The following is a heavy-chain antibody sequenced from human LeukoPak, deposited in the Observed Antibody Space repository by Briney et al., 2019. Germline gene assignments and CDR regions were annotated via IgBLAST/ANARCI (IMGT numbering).Heavy chain of an antibody. CDR2: ISDSGGST. CDR1: GFTFSSYA. J-gene: IGHJ6*03. CDR3: AKESEGFGESYYYYYYMDV. V-gene: IGHV3-23*01. Sequence: PGGSLRLSCAASGFTFSSYAMNWVRQAPGKGLEWVSAISDSGGSTYYADSVKGRFTISRDNSKNTLYLQMNTLRAEDTAVYYCAKESEGFGESYYYYYYMDVWGKGTTVTISS. D-gene: IGHD3-10*01.